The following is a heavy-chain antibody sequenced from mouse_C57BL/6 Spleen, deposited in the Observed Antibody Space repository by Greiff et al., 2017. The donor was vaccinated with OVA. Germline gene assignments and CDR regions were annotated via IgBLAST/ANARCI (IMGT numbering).Heavy chain of an antibody. V-gene: IGHV5-17*01. Sequence: EVMLVESGGGLVKPGESLRLSCAASGFTFSDYGMHWVRQAPEKGLEWVAYISSGSSTIYYADTVNGRFTISRDNAKNTLFLQMTSLRSEDTAMYYCARPGDIEDYAMDYWGQGTSVTVSS. J-gene: IGHJ4*01. CDR1: GFTFSDYG. CDR2: ISSGSSTI. CDR3: ARPGDIEDYAMDY.